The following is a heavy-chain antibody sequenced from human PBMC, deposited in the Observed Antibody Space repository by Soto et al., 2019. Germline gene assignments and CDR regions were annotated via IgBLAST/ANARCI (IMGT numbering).Heavy chain of an antibody. D-gene: IGHD3-9*01. CDR3: ARQSDILTGYYPPQMFGFDP. Sequence: PSETLSLTCAVSGGSISSGGYSWSWIRQPPGKGLEWIGYIYHSGSTYYNPSLKSRVTISVDRSKNQFPLKLSSVTAADTAVYYCARQSDILTGYYPPQMFGFDPWGQGTLVTVSS. CDR2: IYHSGST. CDR1: GGSISSGGYS. V-gene: IGHV4-30-2*01. J-gene: IGHJ5*02.